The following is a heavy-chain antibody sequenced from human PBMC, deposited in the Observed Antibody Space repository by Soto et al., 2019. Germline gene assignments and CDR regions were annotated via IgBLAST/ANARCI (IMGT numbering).Heavy chain of an antibody. CDR1: VFTFRSYA. V-gene: IGHV3-23*01. CDR3: AKHRYCSGGSCYFLIGY. J-gene: IGHJ4*02. D-gene: IGHD2-15*01. Sequence: GGSLRLSGAASVFTFRSYAMSWVRQAPGKGLEWVSAISGSGGSTYYADSVKGRFTISRDNSKNTLYLQMNSLRAEDTAVYYCAKHRYCSGGSCYFLIGYWGQGTLVAVSS. CDR2: ISGSGGST.